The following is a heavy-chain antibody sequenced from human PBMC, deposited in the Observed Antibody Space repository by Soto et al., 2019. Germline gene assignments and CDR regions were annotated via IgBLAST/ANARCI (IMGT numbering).Heavy chain of an antibody. CDR2: ISAYNGNT. J-gene: IGHJ4*02. V-gene: IGHV1-18*01. CDR3: ATYCSSTSCYPFDY. Sequence: ASAKVSCKASGYTFTSYGISWVRQAPGQGLEWMGWISAYNGNTNYAQKLQGRVTMTTNTSTSTAYMELSSLRSEDTAVYYCATYCSSTSCYPFDYWGQGTLVTVSS. CDR1: GYTFTSYG. D-gene: IGHD2-2*01.